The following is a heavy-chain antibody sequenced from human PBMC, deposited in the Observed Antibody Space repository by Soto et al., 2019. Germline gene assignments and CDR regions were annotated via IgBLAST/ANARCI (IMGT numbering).Heavy chain of an antibody. D-gene: IGHD2-2*01. V-gene: IGHV3-23*01. J-gene: IGHJ4*02. CDR3: AKYGCSSTSCQCDY. CDR1: GFTFSSYA. Sequence: EVQLLESGGGSVQPGGSLRLSCAASGFTFSSYAMTWVRQAPGKGLEWVSAISGSGAYTYYANSVKGRFTISRDNXTTTLYLQLNSLSAEDTAVYYCAKYGCSSTSCQCDYWGQGTRVTVSS. CDR2: ISGSGAYT.